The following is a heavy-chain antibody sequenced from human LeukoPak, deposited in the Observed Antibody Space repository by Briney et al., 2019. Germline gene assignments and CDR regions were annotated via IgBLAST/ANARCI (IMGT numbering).Heavy chain of an antibody. Sequence: ASVKVSCKASGYRFTSYGISWVRQAPGQGLEWMGWISAYNGNTSYAQKLQGRVTMTTDAPTSTAYMELRSLRSDDTAVYYCARGIPPGDAFDIWGQGTMVTVSS. J-gene: IGHJ3*02. D-gene: IGHD2-2*02. CDR2: ISAYNGNT. V-gene: IGHV1-18*01. CDR1: GYRFTSYG. CDR3: ARGIPPGDAFDI.